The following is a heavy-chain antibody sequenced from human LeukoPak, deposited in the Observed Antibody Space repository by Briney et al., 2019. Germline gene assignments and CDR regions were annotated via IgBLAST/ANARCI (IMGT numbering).Heavy chain of an antibody. CDR2: IKQDGSEK. D-gene: IGHD3-10*01. CDR1: GFTFSSYW. V-gene: IGHV3-7*01. J-gene: IGHJ4*02. CDR3: ARGYDGSGSYYNPPPDY. Sequence: GSLRLPCAASGFTFSSYWMSWVRQAPGKGLEWVANIKQDGSEKYYVDSVKGRFTISRDNAKNSLYLQMNSLRAEDTAVYYCARGYDGSGSYYNPPPDYWGQGTLVTVSS.